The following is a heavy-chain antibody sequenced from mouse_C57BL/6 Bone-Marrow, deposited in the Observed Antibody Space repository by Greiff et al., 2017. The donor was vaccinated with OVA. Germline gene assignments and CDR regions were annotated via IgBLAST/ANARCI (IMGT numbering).Heavy chain of an antibody. CDR1: GYAFSSSW. J-gene: IGHJ2*01. CDR3: AGLFTTVVATPFGY. Sequence: QVQLQQSGPELVKPGASVKISCKASGYAFSSSWMNWVKQRPGKGLEWIGRIYPGDGDTNYNGKFKGTATLTADKSSSTAYMQLSSLTSEDAAVYFCAGLFTTVVATPFGYWGQGTTLTVSS. D-gene: IGHD1-1*01. CDR2: IYPGDGDT. V-gene: IGHV1-82*01.